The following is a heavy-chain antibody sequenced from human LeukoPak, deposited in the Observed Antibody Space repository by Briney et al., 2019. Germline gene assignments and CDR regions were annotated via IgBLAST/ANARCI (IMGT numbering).Heavy chain of an antibody. J-gene: IGHJ4*02. CDR2: IKEDGTEN. CDR3: ARGTTDAAGTDY. V-gene: IGHV3-7*04. D-gene: IGHD6-13*01. Sequence: GGSLRLSCAASGFSFKNYWMKWVSQAPGQGLEWVADIKEDGTENYYVDSVKGRFTVSRDNAKNSLYLQMNSLRVEDTGVYFCARGTTDAAGTDYWGQGTLVTVSS. CDR1: GFSFKNYW.